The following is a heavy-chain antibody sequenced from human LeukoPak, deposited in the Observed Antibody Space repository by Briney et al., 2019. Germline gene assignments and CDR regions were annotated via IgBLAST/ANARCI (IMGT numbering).Heavy chain of an antibody. CDR1: GFTFSTFE. J-gene: IGHJ4*02. D-gene: IGHD2/OR15-2a*01. CDR3: AKSNIILPLTVDY. CDR2: INAEGSRI. V-gene: IGHV3-74*01. Sequence: GGSLRLSCAASGFTFSTFEMHWVRQAPGKGLVWVSRINAEGSRIGYADSVKGRFTISRDNSKNTLYLQMNSLRAEDTAVYYCAKSNIILPLTVDYWGQGTLVTVSS.